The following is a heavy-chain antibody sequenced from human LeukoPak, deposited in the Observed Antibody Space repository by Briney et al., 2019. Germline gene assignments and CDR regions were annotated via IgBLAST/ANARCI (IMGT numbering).Heavy chain of an antibody. CDR3: ARGTVVVPAAILLHYYYYMDV. Sequence: GASVKVSCKASGYTFTSYDINWVRQATGQGLEWMGWMNPNSGNTGYAQKFQGRVTMTRNTSISTAYMELSSLRSEDTAVYYCARGTVVVPAAILLHYYYYMDVWGKGTTVTVSS. CDR2: MNPNSGNT. J-gene: IGHJ6*03. D-gene: IGHD2-2*02. CDR1: GYTFTSYD. V-gene: IGHV1-8*01.